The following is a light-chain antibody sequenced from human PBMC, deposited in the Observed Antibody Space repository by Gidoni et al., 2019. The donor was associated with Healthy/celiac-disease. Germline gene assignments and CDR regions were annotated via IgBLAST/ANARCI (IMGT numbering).Light chain of an antibody. J-gene: IGKJ1*01. CDR3: QQSYSTPPT. CDR2: AAS. CDR1: QSISSY. Sequence: DIQMTQSPSSLSASVGDRVTITCRASQSISSYLNWYQQKPGKAPKLLIYAASSLQSGVPSRFSGSGSGKDFTLTISSLQPEDFATYYCQQSYSTPPTFXXXTKVEIK. V-gene: IGKV1-39*01.